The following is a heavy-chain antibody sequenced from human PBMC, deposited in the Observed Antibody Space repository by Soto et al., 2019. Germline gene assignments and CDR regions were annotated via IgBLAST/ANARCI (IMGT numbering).Heavy chain of an antibody. Sequence: SETLSLTCTVSGVSISSSSYYWVWIRQPPGQGLEWIGSIYYSGSTYYNPSLKSRVTISVDTSKNQFSLKLSSVTAADTAVYYCARLLVSIFGVVYRPVLFPYYYGMDVWGQGTTVTVSS. CDR1: GVSISSSSYY. V-gene: IGHV4-39*01. D-gene: IGHD3-3*01. J-gene: IGHJ6*02. CDR3: ARLLVSIFGVVYRPVLFPYYYGMDV. CDR2: IYYSGST.